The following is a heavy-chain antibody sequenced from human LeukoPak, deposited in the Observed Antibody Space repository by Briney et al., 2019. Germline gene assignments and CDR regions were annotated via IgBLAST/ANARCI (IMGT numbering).Heavy chain of an antibody. D-gene: IGHD3-22*01. Sequence: GGSLRLSCATSGFTFSNAWMNWVRQAPGKGLEWVGRIRSNSDGGTIDYAAPVKGRLTLSRDDSKTTLYLQMNSLQTEDTAVYYCATDFYDSTWGQGTLVTVSS. J-gene: IGHJ5*02. CDR1: GFTFSNAW. CDR3: ATDFYDST. CDR2: IRSNSDGGTI. V-gene: IGHV3-15*07.